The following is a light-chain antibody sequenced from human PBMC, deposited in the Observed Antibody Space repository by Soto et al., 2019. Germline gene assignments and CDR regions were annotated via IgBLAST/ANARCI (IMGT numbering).Light chain of an antibody. CDR2: DAS. Sequence: DIQMTQSPSSLSASVGDRVTITCQASQVISNYLNWYQQKPGKAPKLLIYDASNLETGVPSTFSASGSGTDFTFTISSLQPGDIATYYCHQYDNFPGGLITLGQGTRLEIK. J-gene: IGKJ5*01. CDR1: QVISNY. V-gene: IGKV1-33*01. CDR3: HQYDNFPGGLIT.